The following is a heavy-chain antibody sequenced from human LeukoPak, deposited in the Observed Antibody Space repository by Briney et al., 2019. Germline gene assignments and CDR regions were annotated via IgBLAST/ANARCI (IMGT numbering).Heavy chain of an antibody. CDR2: IYYSGST. D-gene: IGHD2/OR15-2a*01. V-gene: IGHV4-59*08. Sequence: PSETLSLTCTVSGGSISSYYWSWIRQPPGKGLEWIGYIYYSGSTNYNPSLKSRVTISVDTSKNQFSLKLSSVTAADTAVYYCARHKSKSRILRSQYYFDYWGQGTLVTVSS. CDR1: GGSISSYY. J-gene: IGHJ4*02. CDR3: ARHKSKSRILRSQYYFDY.